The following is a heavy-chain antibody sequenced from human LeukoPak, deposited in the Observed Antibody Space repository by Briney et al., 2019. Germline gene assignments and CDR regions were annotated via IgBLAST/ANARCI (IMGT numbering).Heavy chain of an antibody. CDR1: GGSISSYY. V-gene: IGHV4-59*01. CDR3: ARTHRPGIAAAPGRFDP. J-gene: IGHJ5*02. Sequence: SETLSLTCTVSGGSISSYYWSWIRQPPGKGLEWIGYIYYSGSTNYNPSLKSRVTISVDTSKNQFSLKLSSVTAADTAVYYCARTHRPGIAAAPGRFDPWGQGTLVTVSS. CDR2: IYYSGST. D-gene: IGHD6-13*01.